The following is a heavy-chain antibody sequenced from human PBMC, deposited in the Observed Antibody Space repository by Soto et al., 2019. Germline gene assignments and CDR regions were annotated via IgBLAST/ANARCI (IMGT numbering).Heavy chain of an antibody. CDR1: GGSISGYY. V-gene: IGHV4-4*07. D-gene: IGHD3-16*01. CDR2: KHTSGTT. J-gene: IGHJ6*02. CDR3: SRGGEFYVLDV. Sequence: QVQLQESGPGLVKPSETLSLTCTVSGGSISGYYWTWIRQPAGKGLEWLGPKHTSGTTNSNPSPKGRATISIDTSTNQFSLKLSSVNAAATAVDSWSRGGEFYVLDVLGQWTTVAVSS.